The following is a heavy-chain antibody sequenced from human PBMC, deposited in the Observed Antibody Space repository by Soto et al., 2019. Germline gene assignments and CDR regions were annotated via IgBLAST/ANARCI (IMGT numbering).Heavy chain of an antibody. Sequence: EVQLLESGGGLVQPGGSLRLSCAASGFTFSSYAMSWVRQAPGKGLEWVSAISGSGGSTYYADSVKGRFTISRDNSKNPVYLQMNSLRAGETAVYYWGKPSSGWYGGGGYWGQGTLVTVSS. D-gene: IGHD6-19*01. CDR2: ISGSGGST. CDR3: GKPSSGWYGGGGY. V-gene: IGHV3-23*01. CDR1: GFTFSSYA. J-gene: IGHJ4*02.